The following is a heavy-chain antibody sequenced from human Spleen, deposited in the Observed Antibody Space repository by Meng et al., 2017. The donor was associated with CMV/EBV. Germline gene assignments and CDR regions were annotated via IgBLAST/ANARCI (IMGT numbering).Heavy chain of an antibody. D-gene: IGHD2-2*01. CDR1: GYTFTGYY. Sequence: ASVKVSCKASGYTFTGYYMHWVRQAPGQGLEWMGWINPNSGGTNYAQKFQVRVTMTRDTSISTAYLELSRLRSDDTAVYYCARVKRAKDIVVVPATYSSSSRVIDYWGQGTLVTVSS. CDR2: INPNSGGT. J-gene: IGHJ4*02. CDR3: ARVKRAKDIVVVPATYSSSSRVIDY. V-gene: IGHV1-2*02.